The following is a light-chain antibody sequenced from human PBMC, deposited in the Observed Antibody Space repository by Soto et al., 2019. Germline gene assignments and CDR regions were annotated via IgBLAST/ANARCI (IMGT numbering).Light chain of an antibody. J-gene: IGLJ1*01. V-gene: IGLV2-23*02. Sequence: QSVLTQPASVSGSPGQSITISCTGTSSDVGSYNLVSWYQQHPGKAHKLLIYEVSKRPSGVSNRFSGSKSGNTASLTISGLQAEDEADYYCCSYAGSSTPYVFGIGTKVTVL. CDR1: SSDVGSYNL. CDR3: CSYAGSSTPYV. CDR2: EVS.